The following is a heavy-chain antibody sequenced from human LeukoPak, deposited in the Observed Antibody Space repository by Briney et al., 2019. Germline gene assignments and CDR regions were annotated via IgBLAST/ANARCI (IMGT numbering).Heavy chain of an antibody. CDR3: ARAPATNEWRCMDY. CDR1: GFTFSNYW. V-gene: IGHV3-7*01. Sequence: GGSLRLSCAGSGFTFSNYWMSWVRQAPGKGLQWVANIKQDGSEKYYVESVRGRFTISRDNAKNSLYLQMNSLRAEDTAVYYCARAPATNEWRCMDYWGQGTLVTVSS. D-gene: IGHD2-8*02. J-gene: IGHJ4*02. CDR2: IKQDGSEK.